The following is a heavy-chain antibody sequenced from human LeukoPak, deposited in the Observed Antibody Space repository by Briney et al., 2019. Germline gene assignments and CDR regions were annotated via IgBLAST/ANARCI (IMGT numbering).Heavy chain of an antibody. CDR3: ARLPGGDISGRHFDY. D-gene: IGHD3-22*01. CDR2: ISSDGSST. V-gene: IGHV3-74*01. J-gene: IGHJ4*02. Sequence: GGSLRLSCAASGFAFNTYWMHWVRQAPGKGLVWVSRISSDGSSTSYADSVKGRFTISRDNATNTLYMQMNSLRAEDTAVYYCARLPGGDISGRHFDYWGQGILVSVSS. CDR1: GFAFNTYW.